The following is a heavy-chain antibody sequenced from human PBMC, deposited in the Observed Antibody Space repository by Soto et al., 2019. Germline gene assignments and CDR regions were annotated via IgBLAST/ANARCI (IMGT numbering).Heavy chain of an antibody. V-gene: IGHV3-23*01. J-gene: IGHJ1*01. D-gene: IGHD6-13*01. CDR3: ATGTAAPAH. CDR1: GFTFSNFD. CDR2: ISTSGGTT. Sequence: LGGSLRLSCAASGFTFSNFDMSWVRQAPGKGLEWVSGISTSGGTTYYADSVKGRFTSSRDNSKNTLYLQMTSLRAEDTAVYYCATGTAAPAHWGQGTLVTVSS.